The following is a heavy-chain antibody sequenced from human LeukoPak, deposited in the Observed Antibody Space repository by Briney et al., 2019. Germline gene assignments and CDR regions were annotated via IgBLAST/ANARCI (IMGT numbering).Heavy chain of an antibody. J-gene: IGHJ3*02. D-gene: IGHD2-15*01. Sequence: ASVKVSCKASGYTFTGYYMHWVRQAPGQGLEWMGWINPNSGGTNYAQEFQGRVTMTRDTSISTAYMELSRLRSDDTAVYYCARGEDIRVVVAAFGAFDIWGQGTMVTVSS. CDR1: GYTFTGYY. CDR3: ARGEDIRVVVAAFGAFDI. V-gene: IGHV1-2*02. CDR2: INPNSGGT.